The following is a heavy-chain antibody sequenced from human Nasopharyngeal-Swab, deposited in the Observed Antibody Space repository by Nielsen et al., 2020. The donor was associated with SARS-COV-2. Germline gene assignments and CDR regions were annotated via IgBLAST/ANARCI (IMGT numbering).Heavy chain of an antibody. V-gene: IGHV3-73*01. J-gene: IGHJ4*02. Sequence: LTCAASGFTFSGSAMHWVRQASGKGLEWVGRIRSKANSYATAYAASVKGRFTISRDDSKNTAYLQMNSLKTEDTAVYYCTRLGQGGIVATHYWGQGTLVTVSS. CDR1: GFTFSGSA. CDR3: TRLGQGGIVATHY. D-gene: IGHD5-12*01. CDR2: IRSKANSYAT.